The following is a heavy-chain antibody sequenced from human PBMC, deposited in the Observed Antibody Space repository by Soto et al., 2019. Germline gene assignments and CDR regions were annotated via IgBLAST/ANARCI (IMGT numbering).Heavy chain of an antibody. V-gene: IGHV4-34*01. CDR3: VRIRYQLPSSVLWLDP. Sequence: SETLSLTCAVYGGFLSESYWTWIRQPPGKGLEWIGEINHVGGTNYNPARKSRVTISVDTSQNQFSLRLISVTAADTAMYFCVRIRYQLPSSVLWLDPWGQGTPVTVSS. CDR1: GGFLSESY. CDR2: INHVGGT. J-gene: IGHJ5*02. D-gene: IGHD3-16*01.